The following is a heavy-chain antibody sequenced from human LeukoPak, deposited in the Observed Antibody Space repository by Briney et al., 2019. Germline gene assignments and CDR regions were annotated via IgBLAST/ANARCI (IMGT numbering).Heavy chain of an antibody. J-gene: IGHJ1*01. CDR1: GFTFSSYA. Sequence: PGGSLRLSCAASGFTFSSYAMSWVRQAPGKGLEWVSAISGSGGSTYYADSVKGRFTISRDNSKNTLYLQMNSLRAEDTAVYYYAKDRTYGGSYYGDFQHWGQGTLVTVSS. CDR3: AKDRTYGGSYYGDFQH. D-gene: IGHD1-26*01. V-gene: IGHV3-23*01. CDR2: ISGSGGST.